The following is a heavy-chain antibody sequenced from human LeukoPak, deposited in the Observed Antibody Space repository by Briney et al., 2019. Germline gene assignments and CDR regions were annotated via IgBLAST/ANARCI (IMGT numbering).Heavy chain of an antibody. J-gene: IGHJ4*02. D-gene: IGHD4-17*01. CDR3: ARDPGDYGDYDY. Sequence: ASVKVSRKASGYTFTGYYMHWVRQAPGQGLEWMGWINPNSGGTNYAQKFQGRVTMTRDTSISTAYMEVSRLRSDDTAVYYCARDPGDYGDYDYWGQGTLVTVSS. CDR1: GYTFTGYY. CDR2: INPNSGGT. V-gene: IGHV1-2*02.